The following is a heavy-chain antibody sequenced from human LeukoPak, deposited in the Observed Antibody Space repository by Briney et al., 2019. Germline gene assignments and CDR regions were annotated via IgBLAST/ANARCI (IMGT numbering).Heavy chain of an antibody. CDR2: INHSGST. J-gene: IGHJ6*02. D-gene: IGHD2-8*01. V-gene: IGHV4-34*01. CDR1: GGSFSGYY. CDR3: ARELMSYYYYYYGMDV. Sequence: SETLSLTCAVYGGSFSGYYWSWIHQPPGKGLEWIGEINHSGSTNYNPSLKSRVTISVDTSKNQFSLKLSSVTAADTAVYYCARELMSYYYYYYGMDVWGQGTTVTLSS.